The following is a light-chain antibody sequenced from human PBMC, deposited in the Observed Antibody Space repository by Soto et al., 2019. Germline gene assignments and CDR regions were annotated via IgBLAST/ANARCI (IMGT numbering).Light chain of an antibody. CDR1: SSNIRSNT. V-gene: IGLV1-44*01. CDR3: AAWDDSLNGVV. CDR2: SNN. Sequence: QSAVTQPPSASGTPGQRVTISCSGSSSNIRSNTVNWYQQLPGTAPKLLIYSNNQRPSGVPDRFSGSKSGTAASLAISGLQSEDEADYYCAAWDDSLNGVVFGGGTKLTVL. J-gene: IGLJ2*01.